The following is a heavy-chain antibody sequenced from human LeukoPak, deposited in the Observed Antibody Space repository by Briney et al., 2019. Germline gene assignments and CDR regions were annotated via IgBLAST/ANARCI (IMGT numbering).Heavy chain of an antibody. CDR2: IRFDGGKK. CDR3: AKDGDSTGYYSSYYNHMDV. D-gene: IGHD3-22*01. Sequence: GGSLRLSCAASGFSFSTYGFHWVRQAPGKGLEWVTFIRFDGGKKNYADSVKGRFAISRDNSKNTVYLQMNSLRAEDTAIYYCAKDGDSTGYYSSYYNHMDVWGKGTTVTVSS. V-gene: IGHV3-30*02. J-gene: IGHJ6*03. CDR1: GFSFSTYG.